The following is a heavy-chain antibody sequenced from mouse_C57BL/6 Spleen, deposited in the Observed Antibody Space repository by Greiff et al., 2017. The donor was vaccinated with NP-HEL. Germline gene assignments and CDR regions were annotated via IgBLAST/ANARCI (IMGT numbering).Heavy chain of an antibody. D-gene: IGHD2-5*01. Sequence: QVQLQQSGAELVKPGASVKLSCKASGYTFTSYWMQWVKQRPGQGLEWIGEIDPSDSYTNYNQKFKGKATLTVDTSSSTAYMQLSSLTSEDSAVYYCARPGYSNFNWYFDVWGTGTTVTVSS. J-gene: IGHJ1*03. CDR1: GYTFTSYW. CDR2: IDPSDSYT. CDR3: ARPGYSNFNWYFDV. V-gene: IGHV1-50*01.